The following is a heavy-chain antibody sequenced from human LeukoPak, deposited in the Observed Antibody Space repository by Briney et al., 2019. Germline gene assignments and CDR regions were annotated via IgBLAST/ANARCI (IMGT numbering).Heavy chain of an antibody. J-gene: IGHJ5*01. V-gene: IGHV4-30-2*01. Sequence: PSQTLSLTCAVSGGSISSGGYSWSWIRQPPGKGLEWIGYIYHSGSTYYNPSLKSRVTISVDTSKNQFSLKLSSVTAADTAVYYCARAPMYYDILTGYYSGHRARKFDSWGQGTLVTVSS. CDR3: ARAPMYYDILTGYYSGHRARKFDS. CDR1: GGSISSGGYS. CDR2: IYHSGST. D-gene: IGHD3-9*01.